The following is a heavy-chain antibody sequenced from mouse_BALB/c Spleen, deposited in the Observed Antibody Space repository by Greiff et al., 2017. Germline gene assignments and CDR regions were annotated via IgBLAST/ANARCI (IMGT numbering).Heavy chain of an antibody. CDR1: GFTFSNYW. V-gene: IGHV6-6*02. CDR2: IRLKSNNYAT. Sequence: EVKLEESGGGLVQPGGSMKLSCVASGFTFSNYWMNWVRQSPEKGLEWVAEIRLKSNNYATHYAESVKGRFTISRDDSKSSVYLQMNNLRAEDTGIYYCTRDYRYDGWFAYWGQGTLVTVSA. J-gene: IGHJ3*01. CDR3: TRDYRYDGWFAY. D-gene: IGHD2-14*01.